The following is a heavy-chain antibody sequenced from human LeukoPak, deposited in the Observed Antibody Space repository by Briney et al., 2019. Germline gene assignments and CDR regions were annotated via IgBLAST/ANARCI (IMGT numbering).Heavy chain of an antibody. CDR2: ISGSGGST. CDR1: GFSFSSYA. V-gene: IGHV3-23*01. CDR3: AKRGNPAVGHHYLDV. Sequence: GGSLRLSCAASGFSFSSYAMSWVRQAPGQGLEWVSAISGSGGSTYYADSVKGRFTISRDNSKNTLYLQMNSLSAEDTAVYYCAKRGNPAVGHHYLDVWGKGTTVSVSS. D-gene: IGHD2-2*01. J-gene: IGHJ6*03.